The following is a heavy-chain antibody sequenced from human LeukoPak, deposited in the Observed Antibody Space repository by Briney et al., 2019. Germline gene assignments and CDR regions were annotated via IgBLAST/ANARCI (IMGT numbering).Heavy chain of an antibody. V-gene: IGHV1-2*02. CDR1: GYTFTGYC. D-gene: IGHD3-22*01. Sequence: GASVKVSCKASGYTFTGYCMHWVRQAPGQGLEWMGWINPNSGGTNYAQKFQGRVTMTRDTPISPAYMELSRLRSDDTAVYYCARDYYDSSGNNWFDPWGQGTLVTVSS. CDR2: INPNSGGT. J-gene: IGHJ5*02. CDR3: ARDYYDSSGNNWFDP.